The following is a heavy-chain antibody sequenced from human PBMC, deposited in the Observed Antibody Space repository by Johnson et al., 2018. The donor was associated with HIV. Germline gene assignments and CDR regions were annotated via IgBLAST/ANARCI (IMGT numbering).Heavy chain of an antibody. J-gene: IGHJ3*02. V-gene: IGHV3-13*01. CDR1: GFTVSSNY. CDR2: IGTAGDT. Sequence: VQLVESGGGLVQPGGSLRLSCAASGFTVSSNYMSWVRQAPGKGLEWVSPIGTAGDTYYPGSVKGRFTISRENAKNSLYLQMNSLRDEDTAVYYCAKEQPYYYDNRHAFDIWGQGTMVTVSS. CDR3: AKEQPYYYDNRHAFDI. D-gene: IGHD3-22*01.